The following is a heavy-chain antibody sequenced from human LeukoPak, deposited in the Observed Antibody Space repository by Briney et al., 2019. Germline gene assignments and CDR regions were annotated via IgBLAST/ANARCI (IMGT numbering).Heavy chain of an antibody. J-gene: IGHJ4*02. CDR2: IKQDGSEK. V-gene: IGHV3-7*01. CDR1: GFTFSSYW. Sequence: GGSLRLSCAASGFTFSSYWMTWVRQAPGKGLEWVANIKQDGSEKYYVDSVKGRFTISRDNSKNTLYLQMNSLRAEDTAVYYCAKEMASSGYYYDYWGQGTLVTVSS. CDR3: AKEMASSGYYYDY. D-gene: IGHD3-22*01.